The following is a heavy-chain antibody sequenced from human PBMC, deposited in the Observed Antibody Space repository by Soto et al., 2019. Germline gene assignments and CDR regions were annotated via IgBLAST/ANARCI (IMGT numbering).Heavy chain of an antibody. D-gene: IGHD1-26*01. J-gene: IGHJ4*02. CDR1: GGSISSGDYY. CDR2: IYYSGST. Sequence: QVQLQESGPGLVKPSQTLSLTCTVSGGSISSGDYYWSWIRQPPGKGLEWIGYIYYSGSTYYNPSLESRVTMSVDTSKNQFSLKLSSVTAADTAVYYCAREGGIVGATTVDYWGQGTLVTVSS. CDR3: AREGGIVGATTVDY. V-gene: IGHV4-30-4*01.